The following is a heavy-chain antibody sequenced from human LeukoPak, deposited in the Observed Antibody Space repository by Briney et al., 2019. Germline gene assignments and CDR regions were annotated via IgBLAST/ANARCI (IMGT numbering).Heavy chain of an antibody. D-gene: IGHD5-18*01. Sequence: SETLSLTCTVSGGSISSGDYYWSWIRQPPRKGLEWIGYIYYSGSTYYNPSLKSRVTISVDTSKNQFSLKLSSVTAADTAVYYCARGGIQLWSNWFDPWGQGTLVTVSS. CDR3: ARGGIQLWSNWFDP. CDR1: GGSISSGDYY. CDR2: IYYSGST. J-gene: IGHJ5*02. V-gene: IGHV4-30-4*01.